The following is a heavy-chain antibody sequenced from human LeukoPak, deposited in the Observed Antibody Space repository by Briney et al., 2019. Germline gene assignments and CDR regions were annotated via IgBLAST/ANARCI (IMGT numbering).Heavy chain of an antibody. V-gene: IGHV3-23*01. J-gene: IGHJ5*02. CDR2: ISGSGGTT. D-gene: IGHD2-2*01. CDR1: GFTFSNYA. CDR3: ARDRGVVPAAMSYWFDP. Sequence: GGSLRLSCVASGFTFSNYAMSWVRQAPGKGLEWVSSISGSGGTTHYADSVKGRFTISRDTSKNTLYLQMNSLRAEDTAVYYCARDRGVVPAAMSYWFDPWGQGTLVTVSS.